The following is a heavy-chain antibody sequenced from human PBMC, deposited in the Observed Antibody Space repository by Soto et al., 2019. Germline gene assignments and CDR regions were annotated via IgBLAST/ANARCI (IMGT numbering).Heavy chain of an antibody. CDR1: GGSISSYY. D-gene: IGHD6-19*01. V-gene: IGHV4-59*01. CDR2: IYYSGST. Sequence: SETLSLTCTVSGGSISSYYWSSIRQPPGKGLQWIGYIYYSGSTNYNPSLKSRVTISVDTSKNQFSLKLSSVTAADTAVYYCARYRGSGGFLRGGYYYYGMDVWGQGTTVTVTS. CDR3: ARYRGSGGFLRGGYYYYGMDV. J-gene: IGHJ6*02.